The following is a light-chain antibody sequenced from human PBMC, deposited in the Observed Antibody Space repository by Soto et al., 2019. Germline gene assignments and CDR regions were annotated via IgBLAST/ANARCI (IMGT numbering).Light chain of an antibody. J-gene: IGKJ1*01. CDR1: QSVSNNY. CDR3: QQYGSSGT. V-gene: IGKV3-20*01. Sequence: EIVLTQSPGTRSLSPGGGATVWCRASQSVSNNYLAWYQQKPGQAPRLLIYGASNGATGIPDRFSGSGSGTDFTLTISRLEPEDFGVYYCQQYGSSGTFGQGTKV. CDR2: GAS.